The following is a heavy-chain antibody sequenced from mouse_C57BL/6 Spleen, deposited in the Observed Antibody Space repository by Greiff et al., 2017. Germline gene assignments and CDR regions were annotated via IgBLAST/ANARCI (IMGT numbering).Heavy chain of an antibody. CDR3: ATYVYLAWFAY. J-gene: IGHJ3*01. D-gene: IGHD2-10*02. CDR2: ISSGSSTI. Sequence: EVMLVESGGGLVKPGGSLKLSCAASGFTFSDYGMHWVRQAPEKGLEWVAYISSGSSTIYYADTVKGRFTITRDNAKNTLFLQMTSLWSEDTAMYYCATYVYLAWFAYWGQGTLVTVSA. V-gene: IGHV5-17*01. CDR1: GFTFSDYG.